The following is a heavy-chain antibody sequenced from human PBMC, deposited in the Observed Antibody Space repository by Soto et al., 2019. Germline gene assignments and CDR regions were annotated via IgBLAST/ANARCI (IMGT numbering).Heavy chain of an antibody. D-gene: IGHD2-15*01. V-gene: IGHV1-8*01. J-gene: IGHJ3*02. CDR1: GYTFTSYD. Sequence: ASVQVSCKASGYTFTSYDINWVRLATGQGLEWMGWMNPNSGNTGYAQKFQGRVTMTRNTSISTAYMELSSLRSEDTAAYYCARGLVVCSGGSCYWGKLFRPRPRFDIWGQGTMVTVSS. CDR3: ARGLVVCSGGSCYWGKLFRPRPRFDI. CDR2: MNPNSGNT.